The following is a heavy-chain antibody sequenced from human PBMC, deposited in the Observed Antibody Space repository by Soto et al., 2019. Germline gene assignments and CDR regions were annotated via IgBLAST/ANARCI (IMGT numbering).Heavy chain of an antibody. CDR3: ARDRSTGGGNSWFDP. CDR1: GGSISSGDYY. CDR2: IYYSGST. Sequence: SETLSLTCTVSGGSISSGDYYWSWIRQPPGKGLEWIGYIYYSGSTYYNPSLKSRVTISVDTSKNQFSLKLSSVTAADTAVYYCARDRSTGGGNSWFDPWGQGTLVTVSS. V-gene: IGHV4-30-4*01. J-gene: IGHJ5*02. D-gene: IGHD2-21*02.